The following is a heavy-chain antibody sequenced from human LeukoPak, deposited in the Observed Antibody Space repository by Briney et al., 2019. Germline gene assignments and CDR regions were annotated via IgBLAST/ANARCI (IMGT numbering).Heavy chain of an antibody. D-gene: IGHD4/OR15-4a*01. Sequence: SETLSLTCAVYGGSFSGYYWSWIRQPPGKGLEWIGEINHSGSTNYNPSLKSRVTISVHTSKNQFSLKLSSVTAADTAVYYCARGRAMVQTPNLPDAFDIWGQGTMVTVSS. V-gene: IGHV4-34*01. CDR3: ARGRAMVQTPNLPDAFDI. CDR1: GGSFSGYY. J-gene: IGHJ3*02. CDR2: INHSGST.